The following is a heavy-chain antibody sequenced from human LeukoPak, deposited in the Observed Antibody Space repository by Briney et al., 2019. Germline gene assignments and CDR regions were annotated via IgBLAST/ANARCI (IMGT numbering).Heavy chain of an antibody. CDR3: AKDKAGYSSGWYGN. CDR2: ISGSGGST. Sequence: GGSLRLSCAASGFTFSSYSMNWVRQAPGKGLEWVSAISGSGGSTYYADSVKGRFTISRDNSKNTLYLQMSSLRAEDTAVYYCAKDKAGYSSGWYGNWGQGTLVTVSS. CDR1: GFTFSSYS. J-gene: IGHJ4*02. D-gene: IGHD6-19*01. V-gene: IGHV3-23*01.